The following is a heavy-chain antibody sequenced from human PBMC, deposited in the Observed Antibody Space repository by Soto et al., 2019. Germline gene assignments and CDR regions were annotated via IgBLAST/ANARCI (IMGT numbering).Heavy chain of an antibody. CDR1: GGSISSYY. V-gene: IGHV4-59*01. Sequence: PSETLSLTCTVSGGSISSYYWSWIRQPPGKGLEWIGYIYYSGSTNYNPSLKSRVTISVDTSKNQFSLKLSSVTAADTAVYYCARGIAVAGPGDYFDYWGQGTLVTVSS. CDR2: IYYSGST. J-gene: IGHJ4*02. CDR3: ARGIAVAGPGDYFDY. D-gene: IGHD6-19*01.